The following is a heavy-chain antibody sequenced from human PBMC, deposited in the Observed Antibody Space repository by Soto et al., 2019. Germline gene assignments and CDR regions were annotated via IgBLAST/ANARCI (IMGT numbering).Heavy chain of an antibody. D-gene: IGHD3-16*01. CDR1: GFTFEDYT. CDR2: ISWDGGTT. V-gene: IGHV3-43*01. J-gene: IGHJ5*01. CDR3: AKDGSQKDDDGNWLGS. Sequence: EAQLVESGGDVVQPGGSLRLSCAASGFTFEDYTIHWVRQAPGKALEWVSLISWDGGTTYYTHSVKGRFTISRDNSKNSLYLQMNSLRPEDTALYYCAKDGSQKDDDGNWLGSWGQGTLVTVSS.